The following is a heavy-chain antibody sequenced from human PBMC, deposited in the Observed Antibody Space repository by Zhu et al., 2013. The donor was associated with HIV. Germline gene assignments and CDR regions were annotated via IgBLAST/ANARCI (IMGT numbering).Heavy chain of an antibody. Sequence: QVQLVQSGAEVKKPGASVKVSCKASGYTFTGYYIHRVRQAPGQGLEWMGWINSNSGGTNYAQRFQGRVTMTRDTSISTAYMELSRLRSDDTAVYYCARVRGEGDGAYYYHYMDVWGKGTTVTVSS. CDR3: ARVRGEGDGAYYYHYMDV. CDR2: INSNSGGT. D-gene: IGHD3-10*01. V-gene: IGHV1-2*02. J-gene: IGHJ6*03. CDR1: GYTFTGYY.